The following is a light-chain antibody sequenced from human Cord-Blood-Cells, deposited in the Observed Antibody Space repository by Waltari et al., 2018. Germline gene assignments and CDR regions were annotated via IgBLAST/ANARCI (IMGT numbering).Light chain of an antibody. CDR2: DAS. V-gene: IGKV1-33*01. CDR1: QDISNY. J-gene: IGKJ3*01. CDR3: QQQDNLPVT. Sequence: IQMTPSPSSLSASVGDRVTITCQASQDISNYLNWYQQKPGKAPKLLIYDASNLETGVPVRISGRGAGTDVNYSIGSLQPEDIATYDCQQQDNLPVTFGPGTKVDI.